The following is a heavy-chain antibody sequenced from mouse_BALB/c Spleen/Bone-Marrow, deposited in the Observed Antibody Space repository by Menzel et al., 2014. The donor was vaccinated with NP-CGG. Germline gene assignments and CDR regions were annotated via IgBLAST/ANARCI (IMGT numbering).Heavy chain of an antibody. CDR2: IWAGGST. Sequence: VKLQESGPGLVAPSQSLSITCTVSGFSLTSYGLHWVRQPPGKGLEWLGVIWAGGSTNYNSALMSRLSISKDNSKSQVFLKMNSLQTDDTAMYYCARDYYGSLYAMDYWGQGTSVTVSS. CDR3: ARDYYGSLYAMDY. J-gene: IGHJ4*01. D-gene: IGHD1-1*01. CDR1: GFSLTSYG. V-gene: IGHV2-9*02.